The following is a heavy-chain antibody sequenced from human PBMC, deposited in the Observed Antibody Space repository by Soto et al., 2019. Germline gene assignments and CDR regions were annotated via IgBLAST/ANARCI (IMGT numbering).Heavy chain of an antibody. CDR3: ARDLTGYAMDV. D-gene: IGHD2-2*01. J-gene: IGHJ6*02. CDR1: GFTLSNYH. CDR2: IDASGTVI. Sequence: EVQLVESGGGLVQPGGSLRLSCGASGFTLSNYHMDWVRQAPGKGLEWLSYIDASGTVIYYADSVRGRFTVSRDNAQNSLFLQVNSLRAEDTGTYYCARDLTGYAMDVWGQGTTVTVSS. V-gene: IGHV3-48*03.